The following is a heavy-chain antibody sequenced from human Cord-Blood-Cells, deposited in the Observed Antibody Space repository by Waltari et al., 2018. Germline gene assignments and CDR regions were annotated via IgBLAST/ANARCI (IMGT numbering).Heavy chain of an antibody. J-gene: IGHJ4*02. CDR1: GFTFSSYA. D-gene: IGHD5-18*01. CDR2: ISGSGGST. Sequence: EVQLFESGGGLVQPGGSLRLSCAASGFTFSSYAMSWVRQAPGKGLEWVSAISGSGGSTYYADSVKGRFTISRDNSKNTLYLQMNSLRAEDTAVYYCAKGGRYSYGYNSYFDYWGQGTLVTVSS. CDR3: AKGGRYSYGYNSYFDY. V-gene: IGHV3-23*01.